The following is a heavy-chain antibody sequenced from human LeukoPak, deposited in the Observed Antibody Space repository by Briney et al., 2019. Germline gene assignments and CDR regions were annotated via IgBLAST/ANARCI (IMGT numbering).Heavy chain of an antibody. V-gene: IGHV1-18*01. CDR3: ARVVEQWLVLDY. D-gene: IGHD6-19*01. Sequence: ASVKVSCKASGYTFTSYGISWVRQAPGQGREWMGWISAYNGNTNYAQKLQGRVTMTTDTSTSTAYMELRSLRSDDTAVYYCARVVEQWLVLDYWGQGTLVTVSS. CDR2: ISAYNGNT. J-gene: IGHJ4*02. CDR1: GYTFTSYG.